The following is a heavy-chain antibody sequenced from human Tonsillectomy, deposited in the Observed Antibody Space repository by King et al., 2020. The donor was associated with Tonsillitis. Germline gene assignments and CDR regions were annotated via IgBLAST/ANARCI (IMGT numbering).Heavy chain of an antibody. D-gene: IGHD6-13*01. Sequence: VQLQESGPGLVKPSETLSLTCTVSGGSISSYYWSWIRQPPGKGLEWIGCIYYSGSTNYNPSLNSRVTISVDTSNSQFSLKLSSVTAADTAVYYCARSTATAGPRDFDYWGQGTLVNVSS. J-gene: IGHJ4*02. CDR3: ARSTATAGPRDFDY. CDR2: IYYSGST. V-gene: IGHV4-59*01. CDR1: GGSISSYY.